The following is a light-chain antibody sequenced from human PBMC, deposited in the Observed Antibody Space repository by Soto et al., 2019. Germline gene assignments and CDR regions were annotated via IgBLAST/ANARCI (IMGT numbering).Light chain of an antibody. CDR2: EVN. Sequence: QSALTQPASVSGSPGQSITISCTGTSSDVGSYNFVSWYQQHPGKAPKFMIYEVNKRPSGVSNRFSGSKSGNTASLTISGLQAEDEADYYCSSYAGSSTFYVVFGGGTKLTVL. V-gene: IGLV2-23*02. J-gene: IGLJ2*01. CDR3: SSYAGSSTFYVV. CDR1: SSDVGSYNF.